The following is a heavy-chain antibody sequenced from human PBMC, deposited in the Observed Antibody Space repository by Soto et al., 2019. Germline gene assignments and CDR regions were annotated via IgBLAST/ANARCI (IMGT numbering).Heavy chain of an antibody. Sequence: QVQLVQSGAEVKKPGSSVTVSCKASGGTFSSYTISWVRQAPGQGLEWMGGIIPIFGTANYAQKFQGRVTIXXDXSXTKAYMELSSLRSEDTAVYYCARGNHRWLQLWYFDLWGRGTLVTVSS. D-gene: IGHD5-12*01. CDR3: ARGNHRWLQLWYFDL. V-gene: IGHV1-69*12. CDR1: GGTFSSYT. CDR2: IIPIFGTA. J-gene: IGHJ2*01.